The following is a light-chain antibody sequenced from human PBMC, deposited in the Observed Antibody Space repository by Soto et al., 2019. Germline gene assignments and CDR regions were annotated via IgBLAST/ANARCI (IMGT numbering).Light chain of an antibody. CDR3: QAYDTSLRAWV. V-gene: IGLV2-8*01. CDR1: SGDVGSYNF. Sequence: QSVLTQPPSASGSPGQSVTISCTGTSGDVGSYNFVSWYQQLPGKAPKLIIYEVTKRPSGVPDRFSGSKSGTSASLAITGLQAEDEGDYYCQAYDTSLRAWVFGGGTKLTVL. J-gene: IGLJ3*02. CDR2: EVT.